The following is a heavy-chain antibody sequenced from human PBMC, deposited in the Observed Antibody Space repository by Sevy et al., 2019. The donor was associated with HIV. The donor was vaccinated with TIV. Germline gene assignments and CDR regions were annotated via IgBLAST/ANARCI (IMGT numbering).Heavy chain of an antibody. Sequence: GGSLRLSCAASGLRVSSHAMHWVRQAPGKGLEWVALISYDRSSKYYSDSVKGRLTNSSDNSKNTLYLQMNSLRPEDRALYYCSSDAGYSVGWYPSDYWGQGTLVTVSS. CDR2: ISYDRSSK. V-gene: IGHV3-30-3*01. CDR3: SSDAGYSVGWYPSDY. D-gene: IGHD2-15*01. J-gene: IGHJ4*02. CDR1: GLRVSSHA.